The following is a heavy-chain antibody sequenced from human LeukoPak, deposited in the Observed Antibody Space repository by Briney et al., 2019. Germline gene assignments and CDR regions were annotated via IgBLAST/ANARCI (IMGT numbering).Heavy chain of an antibody. J-gene: IGHJ4*02. V-gene: IGHV3-7*03. CDR1: EFTFSRYW. Sequence: GGSLRLSCAASEFTFSRYWMSWVRQAPGKGLEWVANIKQDGSEKYYVDSVKGQFTISRDNAKNSLYLQMNSLRAEDTAVYYCAREKFDYWGQGTLVTVSS. CDR3: AREKFDY. CDR2: IKQDGSEK.